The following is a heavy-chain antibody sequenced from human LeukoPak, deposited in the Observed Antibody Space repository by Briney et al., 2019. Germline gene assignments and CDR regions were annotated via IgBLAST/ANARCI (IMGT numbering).Heavy chain of an antibody. D-gene: IGHD4-23*01. CDR2: ISHETSIK. CDR1: GFMFRSYG. V-gene: IGHV3-30*18. CDR3: AKLLSNSGRFLY. J-gene: IGHJ4*02. Sequence: PGGSLRLSCAASGFMFRSYGIHWVRQAPGKGLEWVAVISHETSIKYYADSVKGRFTISRDNSKNTLYLQMNSLRAEDTAVYYCAKLLSNSGRFLYWGQGTLVTVSS.